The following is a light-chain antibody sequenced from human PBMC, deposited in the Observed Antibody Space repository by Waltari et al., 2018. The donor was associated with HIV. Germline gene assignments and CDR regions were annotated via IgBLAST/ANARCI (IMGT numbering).Light chain of an antibody. CDR3: QTWGAGMQEV. V-gene: IGLV4-69*01. CDR1: RGPSNHP. Sequence: QLVLPQSPSASASLGASVKLTCTLSRGPSNHPIAWPQTQPGKGPRYLMKLKRDGSHIKGDGIPDRFSGSSSGDERYLTISSLQSEDEADYYCQTWGAGMQEVFGGGTKLTVL. J-gene: IGLJ3*02. CDR2: LKRDGSH.